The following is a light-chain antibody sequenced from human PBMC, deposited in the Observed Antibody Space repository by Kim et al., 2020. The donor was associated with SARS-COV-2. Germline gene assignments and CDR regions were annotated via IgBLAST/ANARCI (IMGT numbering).Light chain of an antibody. CDR3: HRRSDWPLT. J-gene: IGKJ4*01. V-gene: IGKV3-11*01. CDR2: DAS. CDR1: RSVSTF. Sequence: EIVLTQSPATLSLSPGERATLSCRASRSVSTFLAWYQQKPGQAPRLLIYDASNRATGIPARFSGSGSGTDFTLTISSLEPEDFAVYYCHRRSDWPLTFGGGNKVDI.